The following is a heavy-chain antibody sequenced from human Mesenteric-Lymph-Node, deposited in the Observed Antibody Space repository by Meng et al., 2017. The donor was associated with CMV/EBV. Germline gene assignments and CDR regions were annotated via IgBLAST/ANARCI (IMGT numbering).Heavy chain of an antibody. V-gene: IGHV3-9*03. D-gene: IGHD3-22*01. CDR2: ISWNSGSI. J-gene: IGHJ1*01. CDR3: AKANTYYYDSSGHYLGYFQH. CDR1: GFTFDDYA. Sequence: GGSLRLSCAASGFTFDDYAMHWVRQAPGKGLEWVSGISWNSGSIGYADSVKGRFTISRDNAKNSLYLQMNSLRAEDMALYYCAKANTYYYDSSGHYLGYFQHWGQGTLVTVSS.